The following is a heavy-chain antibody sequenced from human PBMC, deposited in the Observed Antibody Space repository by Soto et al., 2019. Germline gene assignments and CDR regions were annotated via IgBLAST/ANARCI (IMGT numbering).Heavy chain of an antibody. V-gene: IGHV1-69*13. CDR3: ASLGEYSSSSGWFDP. CDR1: GGTFSSYA. J-gene: IGHJ5*02. D-gene: IGHD6-6*01. CDR2: IIPIFGKA. Sequence: ASVKVSCKASGGTFSSYAISWVRQAPGQGLEWMGGIIPIFGKANYAQKFQGRVTITADESTSTAYMELSSLRSEDTAVYYCASLGEYSSSSGWFDPWGQGTLVTVSS.